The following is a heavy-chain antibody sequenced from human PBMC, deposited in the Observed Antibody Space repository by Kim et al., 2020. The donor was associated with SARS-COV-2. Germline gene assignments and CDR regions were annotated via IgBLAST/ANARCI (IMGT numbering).Heavy chain of an antibody. J-gene: IGHJ6*02. Sequence: GGSLRLSCAASGFTFSDYYMSWIRQAPGKGLEWVSSISSSGSTIYYADSVKGRFTISRDNAKNSLYLQMNSLRAEDTAVYYCARVRGVLLWFGELRGDYGMDVWGQGTTVTVSS. D-gene: IGHD3-10*01. CDR1: GFTFSDYY. CDR3: ARVRGVLLWFGELRGDYGMDV. V-gene: IGHV3-11*04. CDR2: ISSSGSTI.